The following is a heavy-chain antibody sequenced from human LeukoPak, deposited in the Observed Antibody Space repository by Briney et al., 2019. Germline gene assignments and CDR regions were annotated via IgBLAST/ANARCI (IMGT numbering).Heavy chain of an antibody. CDR3: ATPLIA. D-gene: IGHD2-21*01. CDR2: TVSEIDGGTT. Sequence: GGSLRLSCAASGFTFNYAWMSWVRQVPGKGLEWVGQTVSEIDGGTTDYAAPVKGRFTISRDDSKSTLYLQMNSLKTEDTAVYYCATPLIAGGQGTLVTVSS. J-gene: IGHJ4*02. CDR1: GFTFNYAW. V-gene: IGHV3-15*04.